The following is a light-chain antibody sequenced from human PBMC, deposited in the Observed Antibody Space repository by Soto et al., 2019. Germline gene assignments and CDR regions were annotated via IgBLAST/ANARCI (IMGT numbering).Light chain of an antibody. CDR2: DAY. CDR1: QNLGTLY. J-gene: IGKJ1*01. V-gene: IGKV3-15*01. CDR3: QQYNNWPPWT. Sequence: VLTQSPGTLSVSAGERGTLSCRASQNLGTLYLAWFQQKSCQAPRLIIYDAYNRATGIPARFSGSGSGTEFTLTISSLQSEDFAVYYCQQYNNWPPWTCGQGTKVDIK.